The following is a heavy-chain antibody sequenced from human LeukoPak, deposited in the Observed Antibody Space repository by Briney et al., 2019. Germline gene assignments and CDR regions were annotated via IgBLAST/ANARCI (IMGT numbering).Heavy chain of an antibody. CDR3: ARGYGDYPLPLDY. CDR1: GFTLSSYS. J-gene: IGHJ4*02. D-gene: IGHD4-17*01. CDR2: ITSGSATI. V-gene: IGHV3-48*04. Sequence: GGSLRLSCAASGFTLSSYSMNWVRQAPGQGRGGVSYITSGSATIYYADSVKGRFTISRDNAKNSLYLQMNSLRAEDTAVYYCARGYGDYPLPLDYWGQGTLVTVSS.